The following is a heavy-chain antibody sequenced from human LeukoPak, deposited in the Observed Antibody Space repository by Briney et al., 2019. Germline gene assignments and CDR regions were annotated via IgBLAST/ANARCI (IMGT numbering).Heavy chain of an antibody. J-gene: IGHJ4*02. CDR3: ARDSSTVTTYPFYYFDY. D-gene: IGHD4-17*01. CDR1: GFTFSSYE. V-gene: IGHV3-7*03. Sequence: GGSLRLSCTASGFTFSSYEMNWVRQAPGKGLEWVANIKRDGGEKYYVDSVKGRFTISRDESSLFLQMNSLRAEDTAVYYCARDSSTVTTYPFYYFDYWGQGTLVTVSS. CDR2: IKRDGGEK.